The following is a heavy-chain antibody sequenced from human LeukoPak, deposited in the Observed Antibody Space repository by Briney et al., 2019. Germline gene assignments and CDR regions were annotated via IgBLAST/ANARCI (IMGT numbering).Heavy chain of an antibody. D-gene: IGHD5-18*01. CDR1: GFTFSTFA. Sequence: VQPGGSLRLSCAAPGFTFSTFAMIWVRQPPGKGLEWVSSIFPSGGEIHYADSVKGRFTISRDNSKSTLSLQMNSLRAEDTAIYYCATYRQVQVPFECWGQGTLVTVSS. V-gene: IGHV3-23*01. CDR3: ATYRQVQVPFEC. CDR2: IFPSGGEI. J-gene: IGHJ4*02.